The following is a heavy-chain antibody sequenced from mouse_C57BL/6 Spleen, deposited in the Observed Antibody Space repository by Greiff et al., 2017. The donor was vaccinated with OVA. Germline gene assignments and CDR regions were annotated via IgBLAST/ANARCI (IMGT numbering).Heavy chain of an antibody. J-gene: IGHJ4*01. Sequence: QVQLQQSGAELVKPGASVKLSCKASGYTFTSYWMHWVKQRPGRGLEWIGRIDPNSGGTKTNAKFKSKATLTVEKPTSTAYMQLSSLTSEYSAVYYCARAGGSSYDYAMDYWGPGTSVTVSS. CDR1: GYTFTSYW. V-gene: IGHV1-72*01. CDR2: IDPNSGGT. D-gene: IGHD1-1*01. CDR3: ARAGGSSYDYAMDY.